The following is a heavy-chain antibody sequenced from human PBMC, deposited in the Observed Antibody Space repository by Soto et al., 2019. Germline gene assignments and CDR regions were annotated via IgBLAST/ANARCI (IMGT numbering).Heavy chain of an antibody. CDR1: GYSISSGYY. V-gene: IGHV4-38-2*01. CDR2: IYHSGST. J-gene: IGHJ4*02. CDR3: ARGYSSSRYHY. Sequence: SETLSLTCAVSGYSISSGYYWGWIRQPPGKGLEWIGSIYHSGSTYYNPSLKSRVTISVDTSKNQFSLKLSSVTAADTAVYYCARGYSSSRYHYWGQGTLVTVSS. D-gene: IGHD6-13*01.